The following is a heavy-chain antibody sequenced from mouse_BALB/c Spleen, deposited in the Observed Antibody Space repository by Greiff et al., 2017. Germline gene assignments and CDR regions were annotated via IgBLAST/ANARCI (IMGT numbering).Heavy chain of an antibody. D-gene: IGHD1-1*01. V-gene: IGHV1-69*01. CDR1: GYTFTDYW. Sequence: VQLQQPGAELVMPGASVKMSCKASGYTFTDYWMHWVKQRPGQGLEWIGAIDTSDSYTSYNQKFKGKATLTVDESSSTAYMQLSSLTSEDSAVYYCARSGSSPYWYFDVWGAGTTVTVSS. CDR2: IDTSDSYT. CDR3: ARSGSSPYWYFDV. J-gene: IGHJ1*01.